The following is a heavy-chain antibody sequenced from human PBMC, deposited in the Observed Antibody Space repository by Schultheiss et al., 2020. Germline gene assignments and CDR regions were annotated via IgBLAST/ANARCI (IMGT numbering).Heavy chain of an antibody. CDR2: IWYDGSNK. CDR1: GFTFSSYW. CDR3: AREESYYYYYGMDV. V-gene: IGHV3-33*08. Sequence: GESLKISCAASGFTFSSYWMHWVRQAPGKGLEWVAVIWYDGSNKYYADSVKGRFTISRDNSKNTLYLQMNSLRDEDTAVYYCAREESYYYYYGMDVWGQGTTVTVS. J-gene: IGHJ6*02.